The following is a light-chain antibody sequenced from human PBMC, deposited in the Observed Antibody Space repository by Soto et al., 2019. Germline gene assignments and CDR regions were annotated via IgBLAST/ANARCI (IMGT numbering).Light chain of an antibody. Sequence: DIQMTQSPSTLPASVGDRVTITCRASQSVHSWLAWYQQKAGEAPKLLIYKATTLQSGVPSRFSGSGSGTEFSLTIRRLQPDDFATYFCQQYDRSSSFGQGTRLEI. J-gene: IGKJ2*01. V-gene: IGKV1-5*03. CDR1: QSVHSW. CDR3: QQYDRSSS. CDR2: KAT.